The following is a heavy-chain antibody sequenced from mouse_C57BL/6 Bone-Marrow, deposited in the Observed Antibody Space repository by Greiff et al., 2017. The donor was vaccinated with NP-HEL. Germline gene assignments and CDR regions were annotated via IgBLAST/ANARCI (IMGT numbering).Heavy chain of an antibody. J-gene: IGHJ2*01. Sequence: VQLQQSVAELVRPGASVKLSCTASGFNIKNTYMHWVKQRPEQGLEWIGRIDPANGNTKYAPKFQGKATITADTSSNTAYLQLGSLTSEDTAIYYCARSCYYGSSFLYYFDYWGQGTTLTVSS. CDR1: GFNIKNTY. V-gene: IGHV14-3*01. CDR2: IDPANGNT. CDR3: ARSCYYGSSFLYYFDY. D-gene: IGHD1-1*01.